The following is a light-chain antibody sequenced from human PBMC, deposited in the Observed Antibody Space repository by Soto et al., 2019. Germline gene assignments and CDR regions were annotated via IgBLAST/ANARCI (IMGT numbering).Light chain of an antibody. J-gene: IGKJ2*01. V-gene: IGKV1-5*01. CDR1: QTISTW. Sequence: DIQMTQSSSTLSASVGDRVTITCRASQTISTWMAWYQQKPGEAPKLLIYDASTLKSGVPSRFSGSASGTEFTLTISSLQPDDFVTYYCQQYSSYPYTFGLGTKVEIK. CDR3: QQYSSYPYT. CDR2: DAS.